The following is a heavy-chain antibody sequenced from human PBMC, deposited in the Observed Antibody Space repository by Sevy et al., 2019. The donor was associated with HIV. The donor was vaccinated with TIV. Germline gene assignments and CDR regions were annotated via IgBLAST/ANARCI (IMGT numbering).Heavy chain of an antibody. V-gene: IGHV3-30-3*01. CDR3: ARVDSSGYYYTEYFQH. CDR2: ISYDGSNK. D-gene: IGHD3-22*01. Sequence: GGSLRLSCAASGFTFSSYAMHWVRQAPGKGLEWVAVISYDGSNKYYADSVKGRLPISRDNSKNTLYLQMNSLRAEETDVYYCARVDSSGYYYTEYFQHWGQGTLVTVSS. J-gene: IGHJ1*01. CDR1: GFTFSSYA.